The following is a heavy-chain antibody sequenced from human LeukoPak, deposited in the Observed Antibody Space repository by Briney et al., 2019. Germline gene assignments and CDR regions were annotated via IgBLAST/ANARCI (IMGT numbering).Heavy chain of an antibody. V-gene: IGHV3-23*01. CDR3: ARLISGYTINDWFRSYYFDF. D-gene: IGHD5-12*01. J-gene: IGHJ4*02. Sequence: GGSLRLSCAASGFTFSSYTMSWVRQAPGKGLEWVSSIAGTGGNTYYADPVKGRFTISRDNSKNTLYLEMSRLRAEDTAIYYCARLISGYTINDWFRSYYFDFWGQGTLVTVSS. CDR2: IAGTGGNT. CDR1: GFTFSSYT.